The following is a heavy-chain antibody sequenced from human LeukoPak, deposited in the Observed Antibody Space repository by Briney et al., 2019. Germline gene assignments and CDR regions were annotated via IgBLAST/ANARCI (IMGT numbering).Heavy chain of an antibody. D-gene: IGHD3-22*01. V-gene: IGHV3-30*02. CDR1: GFTFSIYG. J-gene: IGHJ4*02. CDR3: GRHNSSYSGN. CDR2: VQYDGSNK. Sequence: PGGSLRLSCAASGFTFSIYGMHWVRQAPGKGLEWVAFVQYDGSNKHYADSVKGRFTISRDNSQNTLYLQVNSLRTEDTAVYYCGRHNSSYSGNWGRGTLVTVSS.